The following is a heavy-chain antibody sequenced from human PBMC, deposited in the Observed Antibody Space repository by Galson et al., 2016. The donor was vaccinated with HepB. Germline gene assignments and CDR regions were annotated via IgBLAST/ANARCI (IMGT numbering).Heavy chain of an antibody. Sequence: EPLSLTCTVSGGSISSYYWSWIRQPPGKGLEWIGYIYYSGTTHYHPSLKNRVSISVDTSKDQFSLKPRSVTATDTAVYYCARDVSYDFWSGYYSRFDTWGQGTLVTVSS. CDR2: IYYSGTT. D-gene: IGHD3-3*01. CDR3: ARDVSYDFWSGYYSRFDT. J-gene: IGHJ5*02. V-gene: IGHV4-59*12. CDR1: GGSISSYY.